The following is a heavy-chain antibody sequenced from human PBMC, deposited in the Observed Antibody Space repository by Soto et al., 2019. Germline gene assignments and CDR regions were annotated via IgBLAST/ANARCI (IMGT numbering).Heavy chain of an antibody. V-gene: IGHV4-59*01. CDR2: IYYSGST. Sequence: SETLSLTCTVSGGSIISYYWSWIRQPPGKGLEWIGYIYYSGSTNYNPSLKSRATISVDTSKNQFSLKLSSVTAADTAVYYCARDLRLDYWGQGTLVTVSS. J-gene: IGHJ4*02. D-gene: IGHD4-17*01. CDR1: GGSIISYY. CDR3: ARDLRLDY.